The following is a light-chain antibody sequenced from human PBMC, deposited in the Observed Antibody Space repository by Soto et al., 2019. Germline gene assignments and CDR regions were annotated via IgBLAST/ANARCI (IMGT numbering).Light chain of an antibody. V-gene: IGKV1-39*01. Sequence: TQSPSTLSGSVRDRVTITCRASQTISSWLAWYQQKQGKAPKLLIYAASSLQSGVPSRFSGSGSGTDFNLTISSLQTEDFATYYCQQSYSTPITFGQGTRLEIK. CDR2: AAS. J-gene: IGKJ5*01. CDR3: QQSYSTPIT. CDR1: QTISSW.